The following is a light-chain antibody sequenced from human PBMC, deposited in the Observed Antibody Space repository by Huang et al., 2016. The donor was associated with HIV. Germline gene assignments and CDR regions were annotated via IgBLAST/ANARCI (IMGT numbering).Light chain of an antibody. CDR3: QQSYSTRHT. CDR2: AAS. Sequence: DIQMTQSPSSLSASVGDRVTIPCRASQSISSYLNWYQQKQGKAPKRLIYAASSLESGVPSRFSGSGSGTDFTLTISSMQPEDFATYYCQQSYSTRHTCGQGTKLEIK. CDR1: QSISSY. V-gene: IGKV1-39*01. J-gene: IGKJ2*01.